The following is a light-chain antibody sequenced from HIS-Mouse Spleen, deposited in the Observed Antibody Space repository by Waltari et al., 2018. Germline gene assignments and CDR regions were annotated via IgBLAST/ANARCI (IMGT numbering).Light chain of an antibody. CDR3: QSADSSGTYWV. V-gene: IGLV3-25*03. CDR1: ALPTQS. Sequence: SYELTQPPSVSVSPGQTARITCSGDALPTQSAYWYQQKPGQAPVLVIYKDRERPSGIPERFSGSSSGTTVTLTISGVQAEDEADYYCQSADSSGTYWVFGGGTKLTVL. CDR2: KDR. J-gene: IGLJ3*02.